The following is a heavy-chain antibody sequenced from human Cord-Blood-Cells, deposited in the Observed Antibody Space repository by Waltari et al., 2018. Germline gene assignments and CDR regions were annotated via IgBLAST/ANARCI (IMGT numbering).Heavy chain of an antibody. V-gene: IGHV1-3*01. CDR3: ARDSLTGDLSYFDL. J-gene: IGHJ2*01. CDR2: INAGNGNT. Sequence: QVQLVQSGAEVQKPGASVKVSCKASGYTFTSYAMHWVPPAPGQRLEWMGWINAGNGNTKYSQKFQGRVTITRDTSASTAYMELSSLRSEDTAVYYCARDSLTGDLSYFDLWGRGTLVTVSS. CDR1: GYTFTSYA. D-gene: IGHD7-27*01.